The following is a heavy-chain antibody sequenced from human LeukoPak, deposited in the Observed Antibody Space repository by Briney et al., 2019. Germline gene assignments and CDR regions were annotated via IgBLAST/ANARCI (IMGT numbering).Heavy chain of an antibody. D-gene: IGHD2-8*01. CDR2: ISWNSNNI. V-gene: IGHV3-9*01. J-gene: IGHJ6*02. CDR1: GFTVDAYA. CDR3: AKDRNTLSRIYFYYGMDV. Sequence: PGRSLSLSCAVSGFTVDAYAVHWVRQAPGKGLEWVSSISWNSNNIGYADSVKGRFTISRDNSKNTQSLEMNSLRGEDSAVYYCAKDRNTLSRIYFYYGMDVWGQGTTVTVSS.